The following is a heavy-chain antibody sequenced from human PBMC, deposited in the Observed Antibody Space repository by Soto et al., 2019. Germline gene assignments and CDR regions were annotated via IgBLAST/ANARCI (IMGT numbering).Heavy chain of an antibody. V-gene: IGHV3-30-3*01. CDR3: ARAWMGSPPDY. D-gene: IGHD1-26*01. CDR1: GFTFSSYA. J-gene: IGHJ4*02. Sequence: QVQLVESGGGVVQPGRSLRLSCAASGFTFSSYAMHWVRQAPGKGLEWVAVISYDGSNKYYADSVKGRFTISRDNSKNTLYLQMNSLRAEDTAVYYCARAWMGSPPDYWGQGTLVTVSS. CDR2: ISYDGSNK.